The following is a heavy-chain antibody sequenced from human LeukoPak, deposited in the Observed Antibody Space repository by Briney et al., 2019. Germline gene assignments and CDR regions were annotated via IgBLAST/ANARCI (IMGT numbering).Heavy chain of an antibody. Sequence: ASVKVSCKASGYTFTRYGISWVRQAPGQGLEWMGWISAYNGNTNYAQKFQGRVTMTTDTSTTTAYMELRSLRSDDTAVYYCARAGYYDILTGYYVDYWGQGTLVTVSS. CDR3: ARAGYYDILTGYYVDY. V-gene: IGHV1-18*01. CDR2: ISAYNGNT. J-gene: IGHJ4*02. D-gene: IGHD3-9*01. CDR1: GYTFTRYG.